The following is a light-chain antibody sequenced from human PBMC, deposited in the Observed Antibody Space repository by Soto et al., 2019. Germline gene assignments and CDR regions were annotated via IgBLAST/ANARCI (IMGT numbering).Light chain of an antibody. J-gene: IGKJ2*01. V-gene: IGKV3-15*01. CDR3: QQFSNWPYT. CDR1: QSVSSN. Sequence: EIVMTQSPATLSVSPGERATLSCRASQSVSSNLAWYQQKPGQAPRLLIYGASTRATGFPARFSGSGSGTEFTLTISILQSEDFAVYYCQQFSNWPYTFGQGTKLEIK. CDR2: GAS.